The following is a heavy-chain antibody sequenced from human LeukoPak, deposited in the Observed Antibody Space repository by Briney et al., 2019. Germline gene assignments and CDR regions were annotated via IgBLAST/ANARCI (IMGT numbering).Heavy chain of an antibody. CDR3: ASLNQRGSSWYKDYYYYGMDV. Sequence: GASVKVSCKASGYTFTSYYIHWVRQAPGQGLEWMGIINPSGGSTRYAQKFQGRVTITADESTSTAYMELSSLRSEDTAVYYCASLNQRGSSWYKDYYYYGMDVWGQGTTVTVSS. CDR1: GYTFTSYY. CDR2: INPSGGST. V-gene: IGHV1-46*01. J-gene: IGHJ6*02. D-gene: IGHD6-13*01.